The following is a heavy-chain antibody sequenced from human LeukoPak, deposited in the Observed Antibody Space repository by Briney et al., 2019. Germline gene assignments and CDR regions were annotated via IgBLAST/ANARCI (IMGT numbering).Heavy chain of an antibody. V-gene: IGHV3-21*01. Sequence: GGSLRLSCAASGFTFSSYSMNWVRQAPGKGLEWVSSISSSSSYIYYADSVKGRFTISRDNAKNSLYLQMNSLRAEDTAVYYCARDPGITMIVVVTHFDYWGQGTLVTVSS. CDR3: ARDPGITMIVVVTHFDY. D-gene: IGHD3-22*01. CDR2: ISSSSSYI. J-gene: IGHJ4*02. CDR1: GFTFSSYS.